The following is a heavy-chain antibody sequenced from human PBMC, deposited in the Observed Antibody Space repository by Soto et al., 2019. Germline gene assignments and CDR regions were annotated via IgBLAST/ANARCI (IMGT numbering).Heavy chain of an antibody. CDR1: GITFSSYG. D-gene: IGHD3-3*01. J-gene: IGHJ3*01. Sequence: QVHLVESGGGVVQPGRALRLSCAASGITFSSYGMHWVRQDPGKGLEWVAVISYDGNKKYYGDSVKGRFTLSRDNSNNTLYLQLISLRAEDTALYSCAKELNTYFAFWSGSGAFAVWGQGAMVTVSS. V-gene: IGHV3-30*18. CDR2: ISYDGNKK. CDR3: AKELNTYFAFWSGSGAFAV.